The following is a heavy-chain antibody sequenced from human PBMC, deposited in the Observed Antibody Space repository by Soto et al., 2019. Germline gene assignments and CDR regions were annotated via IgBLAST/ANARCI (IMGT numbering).Heavy chain of an antibody. CDR1: GGSISSYY. CDR3: ARVTTYGGTTGYYYYGMDV. V-gene: IGHV4-59*01. CDR2: IYYSGST. J-gene: IGHJ6*02. Sequence: PSETLSLTCTVSGGSISSYYWSWIRQPPGKGLEWIGYIYYSGSTNYNPSLKSRVTISVDTSKNQFSLKPSSVTAADTAVYYCARVTTYGGTTGYYYYGMDVWGQGTTVTVSS. D-gene: IGHD4-17*01.